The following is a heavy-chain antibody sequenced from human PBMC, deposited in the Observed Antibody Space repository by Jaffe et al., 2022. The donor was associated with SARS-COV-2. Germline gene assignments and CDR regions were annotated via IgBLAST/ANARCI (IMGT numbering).Heavy chain of an antibody. CDR3: ARVTYYYDSSGYYYWYFDL. CDR1: GFTFSSYD. J-gene: IGHJ2*01. V-gene: IGHV3-13*01. CDR2: IGTAGDT. D-gene: IGHD3-22*01. Sequence: EVQLVESGGGLVQPGGSLRLSCAASGFTFSSYDMHWVRQATGKGLEWVSAIGTAGDTYYPGSVKGRFTISRENAKNSLYLQMNSLRAGDTAVYYCARVTYYYDSSGYYYWYFDLWGRGTLVTVSS.